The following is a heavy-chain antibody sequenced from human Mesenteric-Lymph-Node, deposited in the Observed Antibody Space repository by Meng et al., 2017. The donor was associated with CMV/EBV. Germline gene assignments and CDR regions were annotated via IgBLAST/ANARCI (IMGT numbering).Heavy chain of an antibody. CDR2: IYYSGTT. J-gene: IGHJ4*02. V-gene: IGHV4-59*01. Sequence: SETLSLTCTVSGQSISSYYWSWIRQPPGRGLEWLGYIYYSGTTKYNPSLESRVTMSIDTAKNQFSLTLTSVTAADTAVYYCARDGRSIAARPGEPDYWGQGTLVTVSS. CDR1: GQSISSYY. D-gene: IGHD6-6*01. CDR3: ARDGRSIAARPGEPDY.